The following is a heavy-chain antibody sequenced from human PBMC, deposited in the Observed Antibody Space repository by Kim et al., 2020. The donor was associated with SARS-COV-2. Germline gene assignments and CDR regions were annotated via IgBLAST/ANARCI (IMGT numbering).Heavy chain of an antibody. CDR2: IVNGGGST. D-gene: IGHD1-26*01. V-gene: IGHV3-23*01. CDR3: AKDRRTGSSLDY. CDR1: GFTFSSYA. J-gene: IGHJ4*02. Sequence: GGSLRLSFAASGFTFSSYAMSWVRQAPGKGLEWVSAIVNGGGSTFYADSVKGRFTISKDNSKNTVYLQMDSLRAEDTAVYYCAKDRRTGSSLDYWGQGTLVTVSS.